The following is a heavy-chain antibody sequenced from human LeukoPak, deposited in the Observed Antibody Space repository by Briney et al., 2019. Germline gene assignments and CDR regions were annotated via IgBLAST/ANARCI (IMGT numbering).Heavy chain of an antibody. D-gene: IGHD2-2*01. CDR3: ARGPRIVVVPAATNGQGMDV. V-gene: IGHV4-34*01. CDR2: INHSGST. Sequence: KTSETLSLTCAVYGGSFSGYCWSWIRQPPGKGLEWIGEINHSGSTNYNPSLKSRVTISVDTSKNQFSLKLSSVTAADTAVYYCARGPRIVVVPAATNGQGMDVWGQGTTVTVSS. CDR1: GGSFSGYC. J-gene: IGHJ6*02.